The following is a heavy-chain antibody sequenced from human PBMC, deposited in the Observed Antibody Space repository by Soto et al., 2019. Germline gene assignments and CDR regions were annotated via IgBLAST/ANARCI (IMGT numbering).Heavy chain of an antibody. CDR2: MSYSGST. CDR1: GGSISSGGYH. V-gene: IGHV4-31*01. Sequence: QVHLQESGPGLVKPSQTLSLTCTVSGGSISSGGYHWTWIRQHPGKGLEWIGYMSYSGSTSYNPSLKXXVXIXXDTSKRQFSLKLSSVTAADTAVYYCARFLQPHFDYWGQGTLVTVSS. D-gene: IGHD3-3*01. CDR3: ARFLQPHFDY. J-gene: IGHJ4*02.